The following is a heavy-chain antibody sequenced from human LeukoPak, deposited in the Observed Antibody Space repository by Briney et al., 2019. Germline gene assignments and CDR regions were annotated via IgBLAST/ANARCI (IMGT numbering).Heavy chain of an antibody. V-gene: IGHV3-7*01. CDR2: IHPEGNEK. Sequence: GGSLRLSCAVSGFTFSKFWMSWVRQAPGRGLEWVANIHPEGNEKYHVESVKGRFTISRDNAKKSLYLQMNSLRAEDTAVYYCASSTYYDFWSGYYFDYWGQGTLVTVSS. CDR3: ASSTYYDFWSGYYFDY. D-gene: IGHD3-3*01. J-gene: IGHJ4*02. CDR1: GFTFSKFW.